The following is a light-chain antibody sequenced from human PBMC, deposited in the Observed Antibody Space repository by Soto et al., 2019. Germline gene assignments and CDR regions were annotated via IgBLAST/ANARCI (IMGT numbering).Light chain of an antibody. CDR2: DAS. J-gene: IGKJ3*01. V-gene: IGKV3-11*01. CDR1: QSVSSY. CDR3: QQRSNWPPVFT. Sequence: EIVLTQSPATLSLSPGERATLSCRASQSVSSYLAWYQQKPGQAPRLLIYDASNRATGIPARFSGSGSGTDFTLTICGREPEDFSVYYCQQRSNWPPVFTFGPGNKVDI.